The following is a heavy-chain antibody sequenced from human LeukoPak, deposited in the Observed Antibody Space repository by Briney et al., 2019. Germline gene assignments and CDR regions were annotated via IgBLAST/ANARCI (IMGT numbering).Heavy chain of an antibody. CDR2: IKRDGSEK. V-gene: IGHV3-7*01. J-gene: IGHJ4*02. CDR3: ATADSQRVNDYGDSYFDY. CDR1: GFTFSSYW. D-gene: IGHD4-17*01. Sequence: GGSLRLSCAASGFTFSSYWMSWVRQAPGKGLEWVANIKRDGSEKYYVDSVKGRFTISRDNAKNSLYLPMNSLSAEDTAVYYCATADSQRVNDYGDSYFDYWGQGTLVTVSS.